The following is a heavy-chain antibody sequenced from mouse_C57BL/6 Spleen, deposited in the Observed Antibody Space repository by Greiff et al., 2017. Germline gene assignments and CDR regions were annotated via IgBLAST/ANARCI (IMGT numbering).Heavy chain of an antibody. J-gene: IGHJ4*01. CDR3: ARVYYAMDY. CDR1: GYSFTGYY. V-gene: IGHV1-42*01. CDR2: INPSTGGT. Sequence: VQLQQSGPELVKPGASVKISCKASGYSFTGYYMNWVKQSPEKSLEWIGEINPSTGGTTYNQKFKAKATLTVDKSSSTAYMQLKSLTSEDSALYYCARVYYAMDYWGVKASVTVAS.